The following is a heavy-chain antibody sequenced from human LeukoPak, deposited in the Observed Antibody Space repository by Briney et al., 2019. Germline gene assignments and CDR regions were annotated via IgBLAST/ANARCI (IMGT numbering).Heavy chain of an antibody. CDR1: GGSFSGYY. J-gene: IGHJ4*02. D-gene: IGHD6-13*01. Sequence: PSETQSLTCAVYGGSFSGYYWSWIRQPPGKGLEWIGEINHSGSTNYNPSLKSRVTISVDTSKNQFSLKLSSVTAADTAVYYCARDGVAAAVDYWGQGTLVTVSS. CDR3: ARDGVAAAVDY. CDR2: INHSGST. V-gene: IGHV4-34*01.